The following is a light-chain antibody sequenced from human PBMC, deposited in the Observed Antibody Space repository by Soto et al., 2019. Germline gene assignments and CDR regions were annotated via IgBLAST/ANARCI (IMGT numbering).Light chain of an antibody. CDR3: QQYFTSPYT. J-gene: IGKJ2*01. Sequence: DIVMTQSPDSLAVSLGERATINCKSSRNILYRPNNRNYLTWYQQKPGQPPKVLIYWASSRESGVPDRFSGSGSGTEFTLTISTLQAGDAAIYYCQQYFTSPYTFGQGTKLEI. CDR2: WAS. V-gene: IGKV4-1*01. CDR1: RNILYRPNNRNY.